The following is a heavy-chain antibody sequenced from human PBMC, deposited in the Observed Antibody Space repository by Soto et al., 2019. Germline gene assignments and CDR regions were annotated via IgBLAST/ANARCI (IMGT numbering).Heavy chain of an antibody. Sequence: EGSLRLSCAASEFTFNNYAMTWVRQTPGKGLEWVAGISGPGGRTYYADSVKGRFTISRDNSKYTLFLQMNGLRGEDTAVYYCAKVGSYDFWGGYDYYDYSDDGIGVWRQGTTVTVSS. CDR2: ISGPGGRT. CDR1: EFTFNNYA. V-gene: IGHV3-23*01. CDR3: AKVGSYDFWGGYDYYDYSDDGIGV. D-gene: IGHD3-3*01. J-gene: IGHJ6*02.